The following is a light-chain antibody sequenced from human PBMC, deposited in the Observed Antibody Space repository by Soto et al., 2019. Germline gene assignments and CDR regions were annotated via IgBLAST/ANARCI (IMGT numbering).Light chain of an antibody. CDR3: QVWDSGSAHVV. CDR2: SDT. Sequence: SYELTQPPSVSVAPGKTASISCGGNDIGTKGVHWYQQKPGQAPVLVIYSDTDLPPVITERFSGSNSANLATLTISRVEAGDEADHYCQVWDSGSAHVVFGGGTKHTVL. J-gene: IGLJ2*01. CDR1: DIGTKG. V-gene: IGLV3-21*04.